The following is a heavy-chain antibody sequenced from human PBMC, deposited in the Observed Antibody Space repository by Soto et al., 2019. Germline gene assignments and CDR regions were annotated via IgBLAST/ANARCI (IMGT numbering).Heavy chain of an antibody. D-gene: IGHD3-22*01. V-gene: IGHV4-34*01. J-gene: IGHJ5*02. Sequence: KSSETLSLTCAVYGGSFSGYYWSWIRQPPGKGLEWIGEINHSGSTNYNPSLKSRVTISVDTSKNQFSLKLSSVTAADTAVYYCARCDSSGYWFDPWGQGTLVTVSS. CDR2: INHSGST. CDR3: ARCDSSGYWFDP. CDR1: GGSFSGYY.